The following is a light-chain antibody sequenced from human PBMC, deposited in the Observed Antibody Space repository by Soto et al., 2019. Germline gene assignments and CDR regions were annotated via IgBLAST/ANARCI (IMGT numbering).Light chain of an antibody. CDR3: LQYGTPPYT. J-gene: IGKJ2*01. Sequence: DIVLTQSPGTLSLSPGEGATLSCRASQSVRANYLAWYQQKPGQAPRVLIFDASSGATGIPDRFSGSGSGTDFTLAISRLEPEDFAVYYCLQYGTPPYTFGQGTKVEIK. V-gene: IGKV3-20*01. CDR2: DAS. CDR1: QSVRANY.